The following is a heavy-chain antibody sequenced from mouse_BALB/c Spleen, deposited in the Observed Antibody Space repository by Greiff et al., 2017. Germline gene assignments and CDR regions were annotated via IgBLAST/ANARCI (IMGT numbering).Heavy chain of an antibody. CDR2: ISYSGST. V-gene: IGHV3-2*02. CDR3: ASSLYYGNYRYYAMDY. D-gene: IGHD2-1*01. CDR1: GYSITSDYA. Sequence: DVQLVESGPGLVKPSQSLSLTCTVTGYSITSDYAWNWIRQFPGNKLEWMGYISYSGSTSYNPSLKSRISITRDTSKNQFFLQLNSVTTEDTATYYCASSLYYGNYRYYAMDYWGQGTSVTVSS. J-gene: IGHJ4*01.